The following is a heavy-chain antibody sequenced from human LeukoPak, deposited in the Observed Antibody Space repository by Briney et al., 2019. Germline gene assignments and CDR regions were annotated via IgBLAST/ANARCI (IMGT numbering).Heavy chain of an antibody. J-gene: IGHJ4*02. CDR1: GYTFTSYD. Sequence: ASVKVSCKASGYTFTSYDINWVRQATGQGLEWMRWMNPNSGNTGYAQKFQGRVTMTRNTSISTAYMELSSLRSEDTAVYYCARAGGYCGRISCPYYFDYWGQGSLVAVSS. D-gene: IGHD2-15*01. CDR3: ARAGGYCGRISCPYYFDY. V-gene: IGHV1-8*01. CDR2: MNPNSGNT.